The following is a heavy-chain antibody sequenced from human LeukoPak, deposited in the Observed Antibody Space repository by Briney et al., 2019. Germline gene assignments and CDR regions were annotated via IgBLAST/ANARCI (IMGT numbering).Heavy chain of an antibody. CDR3: ARHLTSVSCDP. V-gene: IGHV4-39*01. CDR1: GGSISSSSYS. D-gene: IGHD2-21*02. Sequence: SETLSLTCTVSGGSISSSSYSWGWIRQPPGRGLEWIGSIYYSGSTYYNPSLKSRVTISVDTSKNQFSLKLSSVTAADTAVYYCARHLTSVSCDPWGQGTLVTVSS. J-gene: IGHJ5*02. CDR2: IYYSGST.